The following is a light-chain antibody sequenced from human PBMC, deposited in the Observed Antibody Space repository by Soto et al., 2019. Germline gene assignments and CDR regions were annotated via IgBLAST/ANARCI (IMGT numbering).Light chain of an antibody. J-gene: IGKJ3*01. V-gene: IGKV3-15*01. CDR1: QSVSTN. CDR2: GAS. CDR3: QHFNYWPPPEQGFT. Sequence: EIVMTQSPVTLSVSLGERATLSCRASQSVSTNLAWYQQKPGQAPRLLIYGASSRATGVPAMFSGSGSGTEFTPTISSLQSEDFAVYFCQHFNYWPPPEQGFTFGPGTKVDSK.